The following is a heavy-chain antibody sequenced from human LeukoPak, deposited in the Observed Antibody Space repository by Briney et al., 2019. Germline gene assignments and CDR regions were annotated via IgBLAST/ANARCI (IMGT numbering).Heavy chain of an antibody. CDR1: GFTFSSYG. Sequence: GGSLRLSCAASGFTFSSYGIHWVRQAPGKGLEWVVVISYDGSNKYYADSVKGRFTISRDNSKNTLYLQMNSLRTDDTAVYYCAIQGWQQISFDAFDIWGQGTMVTVSS. CDR3: AIQGWQQISFDAFDI. D-gene: IGHD6-13*01. V-gene: IGHV3-30*03. J-gene: IGHJ3*02. CDR2: ISYDGSNK.